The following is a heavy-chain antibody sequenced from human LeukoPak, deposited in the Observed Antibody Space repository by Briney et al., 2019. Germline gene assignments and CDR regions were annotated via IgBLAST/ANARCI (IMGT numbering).Heavy chain of an antibody. CDR3: ARDMVAGGPDY. V-gene: IGHV3-74*01. CDR1: EFTFDDYG. D-gene: IGHD6-19*01. J-gene: IGHJ4*02. CDR2: INSDGITT. Sequence: GGSLRLSCAASEFTFDDYGMSWVRQAPGKGLEWVSRINSDGITTSYADSVKGRFTISRDNAKNTLYLQMNSLRAEDTAVYYCARDMVAGGPDYWGQGTLVTVSS.